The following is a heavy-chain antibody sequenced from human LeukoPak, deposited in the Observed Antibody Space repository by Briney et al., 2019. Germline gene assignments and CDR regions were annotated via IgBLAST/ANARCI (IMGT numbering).Heavy chain of an antibody. CDR2: INAGNGGT. J-gene: IGHJ4*02. V-gene: IGHV1-3*01. CDR3: ARDRGGTGDFDY. CDR1: GYTFTSYA. D-gene: IGHD1-1*01. Sequence: LGASVKVSCKASGYTFTSYAMHWVRRAPGQRLEWMGWINAGNGGTKYSQKFQGRVTIARNTSASTAYMELSSLRSEDTAVYYCARDRGGTGDFDYWGQGTLVTVSS.